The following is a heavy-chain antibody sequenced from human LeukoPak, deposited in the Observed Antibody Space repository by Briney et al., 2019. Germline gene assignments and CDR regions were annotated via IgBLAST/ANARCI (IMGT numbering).Heavy chain of an antibody. D-gene: IGHD6-19*01. V-gene: IGHV4-39*01. CDR1: GGSISSSSYS. Sequence: PSETLSLTCTVSGGSISSSSYSWGWIRQPPGKGLEWIGSIYYSGSTYYNPSLKSRVTISVDTSKNQFSLKLSSVTAADTAVYYCARSPRLQWLVNWGQGTLVTVSS. CDR2: IYYSGST. CDR3: ARSPRLQWLVN. J-gene: IGHJ4*02.